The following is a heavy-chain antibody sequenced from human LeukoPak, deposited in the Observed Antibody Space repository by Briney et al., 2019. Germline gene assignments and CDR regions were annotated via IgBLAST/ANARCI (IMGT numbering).Heavy chain of an antibody. CDR2: MRSKAYGGTP. V-gene: IGHV3-49*04. CDR1: GFTFGDYA. CDR3: TRGKDEYYYDSSGY. D-gene: IGHD3-22*01. Sequence: GGSLRLSCTASGFTFGDYAMNWVRQAPGKGLEWVGFMRSKAYGGTPEYAASVKGRFTISRDDSKSIAYLQMNSLKTEDTAVYYCTRGKDEYYYDSSGYWGQGTLVTVSS. J-gene: IGHJ4*02.